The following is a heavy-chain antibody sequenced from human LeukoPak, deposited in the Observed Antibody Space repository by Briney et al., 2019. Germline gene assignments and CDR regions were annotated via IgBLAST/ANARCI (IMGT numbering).Heavy chain of an antibody. D-gene: IGHD2-2*01. CDR1: GFTFSNHW. CDR2: IKQDGSEK. J-gene: IGHJ3*02. Sequence: GGSLRLSCAASGFTFSNHWMSWVRQAPGKGLEWVANIKQDGSEKYYEDSEKGRFTISRDNAKNSPYLQMNSLRAEDTAVYYCARDYCSSTSCHDVFDIWGQGTMVTVSS. CDR3: ARDYCSSTSCHDVFDI. V-gene: IGHV3-7*01.